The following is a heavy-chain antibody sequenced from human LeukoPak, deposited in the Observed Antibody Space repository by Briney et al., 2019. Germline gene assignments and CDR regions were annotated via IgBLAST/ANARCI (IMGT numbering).Heavy chain of an antibody. Sequence: SETLSLTCAVSGSSISSGYYWDWIRQPPGKGLEWIGTVYHSGSTYYNPSLKSRVTISVDTSKNQFSLKLNSVTTADTAVYYCARQTSEYDILTGPDYWGQGTLVTVSS. CDR2: VYHSGST. D-gene: IGHD3-9*01. J-gene: IGHJ4*02. CDR3: ARQTSEYDILTGPDY. V-gene: IGHV4-38-2*01. CDR1: GSSISSGYY.